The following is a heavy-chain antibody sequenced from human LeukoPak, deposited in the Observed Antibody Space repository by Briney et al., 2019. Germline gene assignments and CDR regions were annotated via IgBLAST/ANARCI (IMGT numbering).Heavy chain of an antibody. CDR2: MSPNNGNT. J-gene: IGHJ6*02. D-gene: IGHD3-3*01. CDR3: ARELPVGPTVRFRGYYGMDV. CDR1: GYTFTNYD. Sequence: ASVKVSCKTSGYTFTNYDINWVRQATGQGLEWLGWMSPNNGNTGYSQKFQGRVTITRDTSASTAYMELSSLRSEDTAVYYCARELPVGPTVRFRGYYGMDVWGQGTTVTVSS. V-gene: IGHV1-8*01.